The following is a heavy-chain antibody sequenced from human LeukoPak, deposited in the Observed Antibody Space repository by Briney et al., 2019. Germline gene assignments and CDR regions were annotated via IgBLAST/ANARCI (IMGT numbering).Heavy chain of an antibody. CDR1: GFTFSSYS. Sequence: GGSLRLSCAASGFTFSSYSMNWVRQTPGKGLEWVSSISSSSSYIFYADSVKSRFTMSRDNAKKSLFLQMNSLRAEDTAVYYCARDYGDYEPGRHHYYYYYMDVWGKGTTVTVSS. V-gene: IGHV3-21*01. CDR3: ARDYGDYEPGRHHYYYYYMDV. CDR2: ISSSSSYI. D-gene: IGHD4-17*01. J-gene: IGHJ6*03.